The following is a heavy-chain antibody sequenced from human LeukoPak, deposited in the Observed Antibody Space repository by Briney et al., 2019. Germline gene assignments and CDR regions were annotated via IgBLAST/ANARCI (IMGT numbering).Heavy chain of an antibody. D-gene: IGHD5-12*01. CDR2: IYYSGST. J-gene: IGHJ3*02. V-gene: IGHV4-59*01. Sequence: KASETLSLTCTVSGGSISSYYWSWIRQPPGKGLEWIGYIYYSGSTNYNPSLKSRVTISVDTSKNQFSLKLSSVTAADTAVYYCARDRAYGDAFDIWGQGTMVTVSS. CDR3: ARDRAYGDAFDI. CDR1: GGSISSYY.